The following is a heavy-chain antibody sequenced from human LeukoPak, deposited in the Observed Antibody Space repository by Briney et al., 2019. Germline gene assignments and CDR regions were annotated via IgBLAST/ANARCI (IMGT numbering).Heavy chain of an antibody. J-gene: IGHJ6*02. Sequence: GGSLRLSCAASGLTVSSNYMSWVRQAPGKGLEWVSVIYSGGSTYYADSVKGRFTISRDNSKNTLYLQMNSLRAEDTAVYYCARDSSNYDFWSGPYYYYYYSMDVWGQGTTVTVSS. V-gene: IGHV3-66*01. CDR2: IYSGGST. CDR1: GLTVSSNY. CDR3: ARDSSNYDFWSGPYYYYYYSMDV. D-gene: IGHD3-3*01.